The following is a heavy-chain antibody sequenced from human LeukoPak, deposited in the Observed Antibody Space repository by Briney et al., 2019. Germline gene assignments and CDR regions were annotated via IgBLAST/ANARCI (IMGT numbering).Heavy chain of an antibody. CDR3: ARGHYGMDV. CDR1: GFAFTAYG. V-gene: IGHV3-21*01. CDR2: IGPGPSRT. J-gene: IGHJ6*02. Sequence: GGSLRLSCAASGFAFTAYGMNWVRQAPGKGLEWLSYIGPGPSRTYYADSVRGRFVISRDDAKNSLYLQMSSLRAEDTAVYYCARGHYGMDVWGQGTTVTVSS.